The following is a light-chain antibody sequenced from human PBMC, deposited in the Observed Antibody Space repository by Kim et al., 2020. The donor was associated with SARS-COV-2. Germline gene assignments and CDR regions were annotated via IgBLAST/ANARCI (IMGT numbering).Light chain of an antibody. CDR1: QSISNY. J-gene: IGKJ3*01. Sequence: DIQMTQSPSSLSASVGDRVTITCRASQSISNYLNWYQQRPGKAPKLLIYAASSLQSGVPSGFSGSGSGTDFTLTISSLQPEDFATYYCQLSYSTPFTFGPGTKVDI. CDR3: QLSYSTPFT. CDR2: AAS. V-gene: IGKV1-39*01.